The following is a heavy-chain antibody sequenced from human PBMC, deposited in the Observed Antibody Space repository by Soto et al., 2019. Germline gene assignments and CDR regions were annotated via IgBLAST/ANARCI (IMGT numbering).Heavy chain of an antibody. CDR1: GYTFTIYG. Sequence: RASVKVSCKASGYTFTIYGISWVRQAPGQGLEWMGWINAYNGNTNYAQKLQGRVTMTTDTSTSTAYMELRSLRSDDTAVYYCARDVGYGLIDYWGQGTLVTVSS. CDR3: ARDVGYGLIDY. V-gene: IGHV1-18*01. D-gene: IGHD5-18*01. CDR2: INAYNGNT. J-gene: IGHJ4*02.